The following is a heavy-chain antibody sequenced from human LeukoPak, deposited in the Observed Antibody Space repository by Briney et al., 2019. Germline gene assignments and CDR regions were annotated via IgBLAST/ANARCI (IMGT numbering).Heavy chain of an antibody. J-gene: IGHJ2*01. V-gene: IGHV4-39*01. CDR3: ARHREGHFDL. Sequence: ASETLSLTCTVSGGSISSSSYYWGWIRQPPGKGLEWIGSIYYSGSTYYNPSLKSRVTISVDTSKNQFSLKLSSVTAADTAVYYCARHREGHFDLWGRGTLVTVSS. CDR2: IYYSGST. CDR1: GGSISSSSYY. D-gene: IGHD5-24*01.